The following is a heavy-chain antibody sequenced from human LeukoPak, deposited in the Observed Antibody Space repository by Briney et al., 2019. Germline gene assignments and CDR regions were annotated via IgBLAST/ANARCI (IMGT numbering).Heavy chain of an antibody. J-gene: IGHJ4*02. D-gene: IGHD3-9*01. V-gene: IGHV3-74*03. Sequence: GGSLRLSCTASGFTFSTYWINWVRQSPGKGLVWVALINGDGSTTTHADSVKGRFTISRDNAKNTAYLQMNSLRDEDTAVYFCARDYAGLPDYWGQGTLVTVSA. CDR2: INGDGSTT. CDR3: ARDYAGLPDY. CDR1: GFTFSTYW.